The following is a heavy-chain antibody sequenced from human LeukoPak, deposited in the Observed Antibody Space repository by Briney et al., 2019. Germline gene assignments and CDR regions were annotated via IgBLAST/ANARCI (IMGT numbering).Heavy chain of an antibody. V-gene: IGHV3-30*18. CDR3: AKSAGGYDFWSGYDY. D-gene: IGHD3-3*01. J-gene: IGHJ4*02. CDR2: ISYDGSNK. Sequence: GGSLRLSCAASGFPFSSYGMHWVRQAPGKGLEWVAVISYDGSNKYYADSVKGRFTISRDNPNKTLYLQMNSLRVEDTAAYYCAKSAGGYDFWSGYDYWGQGTLVTVSS. CDR1: GFPFSSYG.